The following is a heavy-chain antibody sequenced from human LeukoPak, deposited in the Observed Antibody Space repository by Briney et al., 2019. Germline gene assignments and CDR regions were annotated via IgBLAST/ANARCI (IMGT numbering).Heavy chain of an antibody. J-gene: IGHJ4*02. CDR1: GYTFTSYG. CDR2: ISAYNGNT. D-gene: IGHD2-2*01. V-gene: IGHV1-18*01. CDR3: ARHCSSTSCFDY. Sequence: ASVKVSCTASGYTFTSYGISWVRQAPGQGLEWMGWISAYNGNTNYAQKLQGRVTMTTDTSTSTAYMELRSLRSDDTAVYYCARHCSSTSCFDYWGQGTLVTVSS.